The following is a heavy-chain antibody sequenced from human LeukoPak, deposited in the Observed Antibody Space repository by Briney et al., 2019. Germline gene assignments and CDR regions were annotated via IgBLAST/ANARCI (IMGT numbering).Heavy chain of an antibody. CDR2: IYYSGST. D-gene: IGHD1-26*01. Sequence: SETLSLTCTVSGGSISSGGYYWSWIRQHPGKGLEWIGYIYYSGSTYYNPSLKSRVTISVDTSKNQFSLKVSSVTAADTAVYYCARSGSCGGHFDYWGQGTLVTVSS. CDR1: GGSISSGGYY. V-gene: IGHV4-31*03. J-gene: IGHJ4*02. CDR3: ARSGSCGGHFDY.